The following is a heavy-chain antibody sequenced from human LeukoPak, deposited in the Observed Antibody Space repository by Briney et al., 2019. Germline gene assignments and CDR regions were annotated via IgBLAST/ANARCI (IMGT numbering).Heavy chain of an antibody. CDR1: GYTFTSYY. CDR3: ARAPKIRSTYYDFWSGIDY. Sequence: ASVKVSCKASGYTFTSYYMHWVRQAPGQGLEWMGTSNPSGGSTSYAQKFQGRVTMTRDTSTSTVYMELSSLRSEDTAVYYCARAPKIRSTYYDFWSGIDYWGQGTLVTVSS. V-gene: IGHV1-46*03. J-gene: IGHJ4*02. CDR2: SNPSGGST. D-gene: IGHD3-3*01.